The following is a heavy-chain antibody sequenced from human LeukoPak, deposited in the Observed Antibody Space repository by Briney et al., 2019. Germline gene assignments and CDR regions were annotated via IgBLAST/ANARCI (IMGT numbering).Heavy chain of an antibody. CDR2: IYTSGST. J-gene: IGHJ6*03. CDR1: GGSISSYY. CDR3: ARLRIFYYMDV. Sequence: SEPLSLPCTVSGGSISSYYWSWLRQPPGKGLEWIGYIYTSGSTKYNPSLKSRVTISVDASKNQFSLKLSSVTAADTAVYYCARLRIFYYMDVWGKGTTVTVSS. D-gene: IGHD2-15*01. V-gene: IGHV4-4*09.